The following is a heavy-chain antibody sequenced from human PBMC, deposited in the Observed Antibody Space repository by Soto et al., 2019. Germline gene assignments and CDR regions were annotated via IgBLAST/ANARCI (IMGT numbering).Heavy chain of an antibody. J-gene: IGHJ2*01. CDR2: MNPKSGNR. CDR3: MRGLLGPGTRPPTWYFDL. D-gene: IGHD1-7*01. CDR1: GYTFTNFD. V-gene: IGHV1-8*01. Sequence: QVQLVQSGTEVKKPGASVKVSCKASGYTFTNFDINWVRQAPGQGLEWMGWMNPKSGNRGYAEKFQGRITLTRNTAISTADMEVTRLRSDDSAVYYGMRGLLGPGTRPPTWYFDLWGRGTLVSVSS.